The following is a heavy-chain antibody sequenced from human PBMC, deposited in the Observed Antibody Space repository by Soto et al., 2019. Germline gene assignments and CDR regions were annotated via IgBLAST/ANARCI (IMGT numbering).Heavy chain of an antibody. J-gene: IGHJ4*02. CDR2: INPNIGDT. D-gene: IGHD6-13*01. Sequence: GASVKVSCKASGYTFTGYYMHWVRQAPGQGLEWMGWINPNIGDTNYAQKFQGWVTMTRDTSISTAYMELSSLRSEDTAVYYCARAPGGPGIAEYWGQGTLVTVSS. CDR3: ARAPGGPGIAEY. CDR1: GYTFTGYY. V-gene: IGHV1-2*04.